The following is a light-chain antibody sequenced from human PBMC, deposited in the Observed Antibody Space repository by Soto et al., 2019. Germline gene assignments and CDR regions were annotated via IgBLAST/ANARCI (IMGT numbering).Light chain of an antibody. J-gene: IGLJ3*02. CDR1: TGTVTSGNY. V-gene: IGLV7-43*01. CDR2: SKT. Sequence: QDVVTQEPSLTVSPGGTVTLTCASSTGTVTSGNYANWFQRKPGQAPRALIYSKTNTHSWTPGRFSGSLLGGKAALTLSGAQSEDEAEYVCLLYVSGAAVFGGGTKVTVL. CDR3: LLYVSGAAV.